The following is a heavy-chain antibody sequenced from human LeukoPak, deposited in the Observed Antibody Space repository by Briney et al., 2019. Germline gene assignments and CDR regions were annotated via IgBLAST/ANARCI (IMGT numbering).Heavy chain of an antibody. CDR2: MNPNSVNK. CDR3: ARAIRDQPLSDY. D-gene: IGHD2-2*01. J-gene: IGHJ4*02. Sequence: ASVRASCMPSGYTFSTYDINWLRPAAGQGLEWMGWMNPNSVNKGFAQKFQGRAAIPRDTSTAPAYLDLSGLTAKDRAVVYGARAIRDQPLSDYWGQGTLSTVSS. V-gene: IGHV1-8*02. CDR1: GYTFSTYD.